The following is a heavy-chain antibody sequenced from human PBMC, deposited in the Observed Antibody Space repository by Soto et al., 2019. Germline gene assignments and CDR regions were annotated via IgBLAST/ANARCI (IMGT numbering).Heavy chain of an antibody. D-gene: IGHD3-22*01. CDR1: GYSFTSYW. CDR2: IDPSDSYT. J-gene: IGHJ4*02. V-gene: IGHV5-10-1*01. CDR3: ASVINYYDSSGYYYDDY. Sequence: PGESLKISCQGSGYSFTSYWISWVRQMPGKGLEWMGRIDPSDSYTNYSPSFQGHVTISADKSISTAYLQWSSLKASDTAMYYCASVINYYDSSGYYYDDYWGQGTLVTVSS.